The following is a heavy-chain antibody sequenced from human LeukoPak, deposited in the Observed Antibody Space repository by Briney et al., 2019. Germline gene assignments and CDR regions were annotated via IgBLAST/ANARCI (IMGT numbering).Heavy chain of an antibody. CDR2: IYYSGST. D-gene: IGHD3-3*01. Sequence: SETLSLTCTVSGGSISSSSYYWGWIRQPPGKGLEWIGSIYYSGSTYYNPSLKSRVTISVDTSKNQFSLKLSSVTAADTAVYYCARDLGYDFFHYYYYMDVWGKGTTVTVSS. J-gene: IGHJ6*03. V-gene: IGHV4-39*07. CDR3: ARDLGYDFFHYYYYMDV. CDR1: GGSISSSSYY.